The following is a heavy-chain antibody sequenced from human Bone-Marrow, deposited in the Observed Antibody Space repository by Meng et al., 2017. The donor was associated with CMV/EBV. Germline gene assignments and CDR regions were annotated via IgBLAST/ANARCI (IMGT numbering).Heavy chain of an antibody. V-gene: IGHV4-39*01. CDR3: ARHGGGTYVVPAGTDFDY. J-gene: IGHJ4*02. Sequence: SETLSLTCTVSGGSISSSSYYWGWIRQPPGKGLEGIGSIYYSGSTYYNPSLKSRVTISVDTSKNQFSLKLSSVTAADTAVYYCARHGGGTYVVPAGTDFDYWGQGTLVTVSS. CDR1: GGSISSSSYY. D-gene: IGHD2-2*01. CDR2: IYYSGST.